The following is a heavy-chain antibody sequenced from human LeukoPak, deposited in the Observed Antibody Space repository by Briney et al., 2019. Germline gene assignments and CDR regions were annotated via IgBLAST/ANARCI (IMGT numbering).Heavy chain of an antibody. D-gene: IGHD1-14*01. V-gene: IGHV4-39*07. Sequence: SETLSLTCTVSGGFISSGGYYWSWIRQPPGKGLEWIGEINHSGSTNYNPSLKSRVTISVDTSKNQFSLKLSSVTAADTAVYYCARGVGWPKPKSYWYFDLWGRGTLVTVSS. CDR3: ARGVGWPKPKSYWYFDL. J-gene: IGHJ2*01. CDR1: GGFISSGGYY. CDR2: INHSGST.